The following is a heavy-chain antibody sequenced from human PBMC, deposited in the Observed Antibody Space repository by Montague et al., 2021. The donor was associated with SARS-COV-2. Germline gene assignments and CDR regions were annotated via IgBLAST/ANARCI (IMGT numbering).Heavy chain of an antibody. CDR1: GVSVTDYY. CDR3: VRKGSGRSDLAY. V-gene: IGHV4-59*08. CDR2: VLYNKGT. D-gene: IGHD1-26*01. Sequence: SETLSLNCTVPGVSVTDYYWSWIRQPPGKGLEWVGDVLYNKGTNFNPSLKSRVAISVDKSKNQFSLRLTSVTAADTAFYYCVRKGSGRSDLAYWGQGTLVTVSS. J-gene: IGHJ4*02.